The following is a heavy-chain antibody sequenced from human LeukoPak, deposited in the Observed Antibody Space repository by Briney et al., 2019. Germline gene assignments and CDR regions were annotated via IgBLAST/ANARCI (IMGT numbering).Heavy chain of an antibody. D-gene: IGHD1-14*01. Sequence: GGSLRLSCAASGSTFSSYWMHWVRQAPGKGLVWVSRINSDGSNTSYADSVKGRFMISRDNAKNTLYLQMNSLRAEDTAVYYCARVVTTSEDWGQGTLVTVSS. J-gene: IGHJ4*02. CDR2: INSDGSNT. CDR3: ARVVTTSED. CDR1: GSTFSSYW. V-gene: IGHV3-74*01.